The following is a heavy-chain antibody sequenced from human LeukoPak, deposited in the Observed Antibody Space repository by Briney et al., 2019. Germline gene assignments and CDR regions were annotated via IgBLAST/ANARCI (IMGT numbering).Heavy chain of an antibody. Sequence: SETLSLTCSVSGDSIGSYYWTWIRQSAGKGLEWIGYIFYSGSTNYSPSLKSRVTISVDTSNNQFSLQLRSVTAADTAIYYCARGRASDASFPWLDSWGQGTLVTVSS. D-gene: IGHD2-21*01. J-gene: IGHJ5*01. CDR3: ARGRASDASFPWLDS. CDR1: GDSIGSYY. V-gene: IGHV4-59*01. CDR2: IFYSGST.